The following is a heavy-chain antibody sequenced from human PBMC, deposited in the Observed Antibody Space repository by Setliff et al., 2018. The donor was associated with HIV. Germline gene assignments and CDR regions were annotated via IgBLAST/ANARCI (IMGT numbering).Heavy chain of an antibody. CDR1: GYTFSNYA. J-gene: IGHJ4*02. D-gene: IGHD4-4*01. Sequence: ASVKVSCKASGYTFSNYAMHWVRQAPGQSLEWMGWINAANDNTEGSQKFQGRLTLTRDTSASTVYMELSSLRSEDTAMYYCSRSRNLDYWGQGTLVTVSS. CDR2: INAANDNT. V-gene: IGHV1-3*01. CDR3: SRSRNLDY.